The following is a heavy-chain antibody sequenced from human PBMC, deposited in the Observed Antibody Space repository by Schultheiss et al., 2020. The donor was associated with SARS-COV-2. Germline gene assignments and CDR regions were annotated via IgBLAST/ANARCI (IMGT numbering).Heavy chain of an antibody. CDR3: ARVVWRGNSSPHDAFDV. Sequence: SQTLSLTCAISGDSVSSNSAAWNWIRQSPSRDLEWLGRTYYRSKWYNDYAVSVKSRITINPDSVRNQFSLQLKYVTPGDTAVYYCARVVWRGNSSPHDAFDVWGQGTMVTVSS. V-gene: IGHV6-1*01. J-gene: IGHJ3*01. CDR2: TYYRSKWYN. CDR1: GDSVSSNSAA. D-gene: IGHD6-6*01.